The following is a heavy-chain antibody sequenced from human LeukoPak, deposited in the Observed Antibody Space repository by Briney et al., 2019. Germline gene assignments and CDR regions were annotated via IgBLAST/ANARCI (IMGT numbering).Heavy chain of an antibody. CDR1: GFTFRSYA. Sequence: GGSLRLSCAASGFTFRSYALHWVRQAPGKGLEWVAVISYDGRNKYYADSVKGRFTISRDNSKNTLYLQMNSLRGEDTAVYYCAIEPSDFRDYGWFDPWGQGTLLTVSS. D-gene: IGHD4-17*01. V-gene: IGHV3-30*01. CDR3: AIEPSDFRDYGWFDP. CDR2: ISYDGRNK. J-gene: IGHJ5*02.